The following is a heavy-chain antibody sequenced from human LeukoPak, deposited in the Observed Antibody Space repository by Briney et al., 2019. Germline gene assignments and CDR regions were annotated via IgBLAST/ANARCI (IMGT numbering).Heavy chain of an antibody. D-gene: IGHD3-16*01. J-gene: IGHJ4*02. Sequence: GGSLRLSCAASGFTVNNNYVNWVRQAPGKRLEWVSIIYGGGDTSYADSVKGRFTISRDNSKNAVYLQMNSLRAEDTAVYYCAKEGGYYHYWGQGTLVTVSS. CDR1: GFTVNNNY. CDR3: AKEGGYYHY. CDR2: IYGGGDT. V-gene: IGHV3-53*01.